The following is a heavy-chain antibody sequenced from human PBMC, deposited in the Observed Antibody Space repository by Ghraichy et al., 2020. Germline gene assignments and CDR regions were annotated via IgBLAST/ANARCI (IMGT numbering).Heavy chain of an antibody. V-gene: IGHV2-5*02. J-gene: IGHJ4*02. Sequence: SGPTLVKPTQTLTLTCTFSGFSLSTSGVGVGWIRQPPGKALEWLALIYWDDDKRYSPSLKSRLTITKDTSKNQVVLTMTNMDPVDTAIYYCALLLGDKSIGYWGQGTLVTVSS. CDR1: GFSLSTSGVG. CDR3: ALLLGDKSIGY. CDR2: IYWDDDK. D-gene: IGHD6-6*01.